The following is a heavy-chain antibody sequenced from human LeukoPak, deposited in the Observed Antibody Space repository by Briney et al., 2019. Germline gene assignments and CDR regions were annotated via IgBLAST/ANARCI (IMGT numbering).Heavy chain of an antibody. CDR3: ARLRLSYYYDSSGYKATDY. Sequence: SVKVSCKASGYIFTSYYMHWVRQAPGQGLEWMGGIIPIFGTANYAQKFQGRVTITADESTSTAYMELSSLRAEDTAVYYCARLRLSYYYDSSGYKATDYWGQGTLVTVSS. D-gene: IGHD3-22*01. CDR2: IIPIFGTA. V-gene: IGHV1-69*13. J-gene: IGHJ4*02. CDR1: GYIFTSYY.